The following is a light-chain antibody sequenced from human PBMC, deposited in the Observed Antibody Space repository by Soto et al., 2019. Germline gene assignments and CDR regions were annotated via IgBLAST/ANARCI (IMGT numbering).Light chain of an antibody. J-gene: IGKJ2*01. CDR1: QSVNNNY. CDR2: GAS. V-gene: IGKV3-20*01. CDR3: QQYGSSRYT. Sequence: EIVLTQSPGTLSLSPGERATLSCRASQSVNNNYLAWYQQKPGQAPRLLIYGASSRATGIPVRFSGSGSGTDFALTIRRLEPEDFAVYYCQQYGSSRYTFGQGTEVEIK.